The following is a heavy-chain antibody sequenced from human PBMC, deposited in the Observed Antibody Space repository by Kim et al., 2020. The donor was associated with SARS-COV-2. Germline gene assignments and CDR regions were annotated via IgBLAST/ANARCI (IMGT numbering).Heavy chain of an antibody. V-gene: IGHV3-21*01. CDR2: ISSSSSYI. CDR3: ASQITMVRGVDY. CDR1: GFTFSSYS. Sequence: GGSLRLSCAASGFTFSSYSMNWVRQAPGKGLEWVSSISSSSSYIYYADSVKGRFTISRDNAKNSLYLQMNSLRAEDTAVYYCASQITMVRGVDYWGQGTLVTVSS. D-gene: IGHD3-10*01. J-gene: IGHJ4*02.